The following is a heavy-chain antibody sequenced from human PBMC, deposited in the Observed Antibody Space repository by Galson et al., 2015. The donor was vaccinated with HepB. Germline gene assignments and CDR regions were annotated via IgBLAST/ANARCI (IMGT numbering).Heavy chain of an antibody. CDR1: GFSLSNARMG. CDR3: ARIREDDSSGYYRYYFDY. J-gene: IGHJ4*02. CDR2: IFSNDEK. D-gene: IGHD3-22*01. Sequence: PALVKPTQTLTLTCTVSGFSLSNARMGVSWIRQPPGKALEWLSHIFSNDEKFYNPYLKSKVTISKDTSKSQGVLTMTNMDPVDTATYYCARIREDDSSGYYRYYFDYWGQGTLVTVSS. V-gene: IGHV2-26*01.